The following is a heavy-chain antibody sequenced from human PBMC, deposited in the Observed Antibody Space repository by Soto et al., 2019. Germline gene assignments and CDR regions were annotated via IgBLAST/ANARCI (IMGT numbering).Heavy chain of an antibody. CDR3: AKVPRGSNFGYYNF. J-gene: IGHJ4*02. CDR2: VWKDGSNR. CDR1: GITFSDYG. D-gene: IGHD5-18*01. Sequence: PGGSLRLSCAASGITFSDYGMHWVRQAPGKGLEWVAGVWKDGSNRYYVDSVKGRFTISRDNSMNTLYLQMNSLRDEDTAVYYCAKVPRGSNFGYYNFWGQGTLVTVSS. V-gene: IGHV3-30*02.